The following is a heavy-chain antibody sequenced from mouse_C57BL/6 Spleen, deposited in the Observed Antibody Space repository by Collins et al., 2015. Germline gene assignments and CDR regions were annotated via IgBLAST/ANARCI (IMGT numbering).Heavy chain of an antibody. J-gene: IGHJ4*01. Sequence: QVQLQQSGAELVKPGASVKLSCKASGYTFTSYYMFWVKQRPGQGLEWIGEINPSNGGTNFNEKFKGKATLTVDKSSSTAYMQLSSLTSEDSAVYYCTRYGYGSTYYAMDYWGQGTSVTVSS. V-gene: IGHV1S81*02. D-gene: IGHD1-1*01. CDR2: INPSNGGT. CDR3: TRYGYGSTYYAMDY. CDR1: GYTFTSYY.